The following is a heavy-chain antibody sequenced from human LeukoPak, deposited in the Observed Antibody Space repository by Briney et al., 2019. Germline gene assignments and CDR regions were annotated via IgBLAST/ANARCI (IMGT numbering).Heavy chain of an antibody. J-gene: IGHJ6*03. V-gene: IGHV1-69*05. Sequence: SVKVSCKASGGTFSSYAFNWVRQAPGQGLEWMGGIIPILGTSTYAQKFQGRVTITTDESTSTAYMELSSLRSEDSAVYFCARDNYDYYMDVWGKGTTVTVSS. CDR3: ARDNYDYYMDV. CDR2: IIPILGTS. CDR1: GGTFSSYA.